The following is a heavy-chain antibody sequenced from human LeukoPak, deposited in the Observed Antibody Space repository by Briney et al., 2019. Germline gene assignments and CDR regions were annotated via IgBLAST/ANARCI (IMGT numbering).Heavy chain of an antibody. Sequence: SETLSLTCAVYGGSFSGYYWSWIRQPPGKGLEWIGEINHSGSTNYNPSLKGRVTISVDTSKNQFSLKLSSVTAADTAVYYCARLDVDTAMVRAYYFDYWGQGTLVTVSS. D-gene: IGHD5-18*01. J-gene: IGHJ4*02. CDR3: ARLDVDTAMVRAYYFDY. V-gene: IGHV4-34*01. CDR2: INHSGST. CDR1: GGSFSGYY.